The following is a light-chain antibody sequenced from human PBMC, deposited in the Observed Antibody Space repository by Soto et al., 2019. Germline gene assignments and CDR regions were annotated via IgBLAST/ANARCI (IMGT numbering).Light chain of an antibody. CDR2: DAS. CDR3: QHRISWPST. CDR1: QSVSSY. J-gene: IGKJ5*01. V-gene: IGKV3-11*01. Sequence: EIVLTQSPATLSLSPGERATLSSRASQSVSSYLVWYQQKPGQAPRLLIYDASNRATGIPARFIGSGSGTDFTLTISSLEPEDFAVYYCQHRISWPSTFGQGTRLRL.